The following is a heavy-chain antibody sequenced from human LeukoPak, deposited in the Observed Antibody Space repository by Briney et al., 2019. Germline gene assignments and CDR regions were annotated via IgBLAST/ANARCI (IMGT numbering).Heavy chain of an antibody. D-gene: IGHD3-16*01. CDR3: AREVDGGLDH. J-gene: IGHJ5*02. CDR2: ISTHGDNT. Sequence: GGSLRLSCEASGFTFSSYTMHWVRQAPGKGLESVSAISTHGDNTYYVNSVRDRFTISRDTSKNTLHLQMGSLRVEDTAVYYCAREVDGGLDHWGQGTLVTVSS. CDR1: GFTFSSYT. V-gene: IGHV3-64*01.